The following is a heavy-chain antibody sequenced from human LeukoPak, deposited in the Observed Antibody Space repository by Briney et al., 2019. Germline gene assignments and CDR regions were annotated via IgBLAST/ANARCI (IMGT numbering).Heavy chain of an antibody. D-gene: IGHD5-24*01. CDR1: GGSINSGGYY. CDR3: ARSLAATTFDY. V-gene: IGHV4-30-2*01. J-gene: IGHJ4*02. Sequence: MPSETLSLTCTVSGGSINSGGYYWTWIRQPPWKGLEWIGYIYRTGNTSYNPSLKSRVTISIDTSKNQFSLRLNSVTAADTAVYYCARSLAATTFDYWGQGTLVTVSS. CDR2: IYRTGNT.